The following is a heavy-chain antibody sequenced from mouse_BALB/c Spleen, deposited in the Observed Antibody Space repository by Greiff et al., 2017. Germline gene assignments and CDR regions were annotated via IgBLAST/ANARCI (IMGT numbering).Heavy chain of an antibody. V-gene: IGHV1-54*01. CDR1: GYAFTNYL. J-gene: IGHJ2*01. CDR2: INPGSGGT. Sequence: LQESGAELVRPGTSVKVSCKASGYAFTNYLIEWVKQRPGQGLEWIGVINPGSGGTNYNEKFKGKATLTADKSSSTAYMQLSSLTSDDSAVYFCARSDWDGDFDYWGQGTTLTVSS. D-gene: IGHD4-1*01. CDR3: ARSDWDGDFDY.